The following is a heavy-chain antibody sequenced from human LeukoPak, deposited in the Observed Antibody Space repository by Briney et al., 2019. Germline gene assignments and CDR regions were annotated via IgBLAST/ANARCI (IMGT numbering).Heavy chain of an antibody. V-gene: IGHV4-61*02. D-gene: IGHD3-3*01. CDR3: ARETYDFWSGYLYYFDC. CDR1: GGSISSGSYY. CDR2: IYTSGST. J-gene: IGHJ4*02. Sequence: SQTLSLTCTVSGGSISSGSYYWSWIRQPAGKGLEWIGRIYTSGSTNYNPSLKSRVTISVDTSKNQFSLKLSSVTAADTAVYYCARETYDFWSGYLYYFDCWGQGTLVTVSS.